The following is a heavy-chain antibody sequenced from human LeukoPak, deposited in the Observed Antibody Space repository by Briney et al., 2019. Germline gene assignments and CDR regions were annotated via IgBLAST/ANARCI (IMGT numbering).Heavy chain of an antibody. Sequence: GGSLRLSCAASGFTFSNAWMSWVRQAPGKGLEWVGRIKSKTDGGTTDYAAPVKGRFTISRDDSKNTLYLQMNSLKTEDTAVYYCTSSVEMATAPHERFDYWGQGTLVTVSS. J-gene: IGHJ4*02. CDR1: GFTFSNAW. D-gene: IGHD5-24*01. CDR2: IKSKTDGGTT. V-gene: IGHV3-15*01. CDR3: TSSVEMATAPHERFDY.